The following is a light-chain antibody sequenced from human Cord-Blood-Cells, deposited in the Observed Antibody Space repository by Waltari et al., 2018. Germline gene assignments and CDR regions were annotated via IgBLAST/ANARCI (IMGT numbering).Light chain of an antibody. V-gene: IGLV2-11*01. J-gene: IGLJ1*01. CDR3: CSYAGSYTLYV. CDR2: DVS. Sequence: QSALTQPRSVSGSPGQSVTISCTGTSSDVGGYNYVSWYQQHPGQAPKLMIYDVSKRPSGVPDRVSGSKSGNTASLTISGLQAEDEADYYCCSYAGSYTLYVFGTGTKVTVL. CDR1: SSDVGGYNY.